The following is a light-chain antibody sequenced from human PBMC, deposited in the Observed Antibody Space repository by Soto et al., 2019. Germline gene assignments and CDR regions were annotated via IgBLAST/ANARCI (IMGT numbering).Light chain of an antibody. J-gene: IGKJ1*01. CDR2: AAS. Sequence: IQTTQSPSTLTASVVARVTITCQASQGISSYLAWYQQKPGKAPRLLIYAASTLQSGVPSRFSGSGSGTDFTLTISCLQSEEFATYYCQQYYSYPRTFGKGTKVDIK. V-gene: IGKV1-8*01. CDR1: QGISSY. CDR3: QQYYSYPRT.